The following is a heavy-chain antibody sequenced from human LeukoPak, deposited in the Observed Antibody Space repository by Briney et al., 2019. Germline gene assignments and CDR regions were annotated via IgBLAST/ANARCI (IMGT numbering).Heavy chain of an antibody. Sequence: PSQTLSLTCTVSGGSISSGTYYWSWIRHPAGKGLEWIARIYTSRSTNYNPSLKSRVTISVDTYKNQFSLKLSSVTAADTAVYYCASSYDSSGYYFGLGAFDIWGQGTMVAVSS. D-gene: IGHD3-22*01. CDR1: GGSISSGTYY. CDR2: IYTSRST. V-gene: IGHV4-61*02. J-gene: IGHJ3*02. CDR3: ASSYDSSGYYFGLGAFDI.